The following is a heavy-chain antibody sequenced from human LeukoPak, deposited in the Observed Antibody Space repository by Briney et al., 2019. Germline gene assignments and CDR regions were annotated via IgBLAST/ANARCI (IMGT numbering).Heavy chain of an antibody. CDR3: SRHGGYFQSSGFVDY. Sequence: PSETLSLTCTVSGGSISGSNYYWGWIRQPPGKGLEWIGSIFYGGSTYYNPSLKSRVTISVDTSKNQFSLTLSSVSAADAAVYYCSRHGGYFQSSGFVDYWGQGALVTVCS. D-gene: IGHD3-22*01. CDR2: IFYGGST. V-gene: IGHV4-39*01. CDR1: GGSISGSNYY. J-gene: IGHJ4*02.